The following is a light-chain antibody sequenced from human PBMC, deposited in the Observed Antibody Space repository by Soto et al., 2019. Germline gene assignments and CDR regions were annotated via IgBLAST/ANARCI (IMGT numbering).Light chain of an antibody. CDR1: QSFRGL. Sequence: IVLTQSPGTLSFSPGEIATLSFGASQSFRGLLAWYQQKPGQAPRLLIYGASTRATGIPARFSGSGSGTEFTLTISSLQPEDFATYYCQQHGQWPITFGQGTRLEIK. CDR2: GAS. J-gene: IGKJ5*01. V-gene: IGKV3-15*01. CDR3: QQHGQWPIT.